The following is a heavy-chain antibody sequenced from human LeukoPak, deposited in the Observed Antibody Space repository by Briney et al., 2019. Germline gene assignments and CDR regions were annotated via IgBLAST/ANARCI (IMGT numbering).Heavy chain of an antibody. CDR2: INHSGST. D-gene: IGHD2-2*01. CDR1: GFTFSSYS. Sequence: PGGSLRLSCAASGFTFSSYSMNWVRQPPGKGLEWIGEINHSGSTNYNPSLKNRVTISVDTSKNQFSLKLSSVTAADTAVYYCARVVQGFDDFEIWGQGTMVTVSS. V-gene: IGHV4-34*01. J-gene: IGHJ3*02. CDR3: ARVVQGFDDFEI.